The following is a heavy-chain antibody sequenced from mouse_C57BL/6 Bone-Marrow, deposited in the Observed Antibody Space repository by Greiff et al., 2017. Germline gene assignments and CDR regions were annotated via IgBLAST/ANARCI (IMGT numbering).Heavy chain of an antibody. CDR1: GYTFTSYW. J-gene: IGHJ2*01. CDR2: IYPGSGST. Sequence: QVQLKQPGAELVKPGASVKMSCKASGYTFTSYWITWVKQRPGQGLEWIGDIYPGSGSTNYNEKFQSKATLTVDTSSSTAYMQLSSLTSEDSAVYYCAGNWDAYFDYWGQGTTLTVSS. CDR3: AGNWDAYFDY. D-gene: IGHD4-1*01. V-gene: IGHV1-55*01.